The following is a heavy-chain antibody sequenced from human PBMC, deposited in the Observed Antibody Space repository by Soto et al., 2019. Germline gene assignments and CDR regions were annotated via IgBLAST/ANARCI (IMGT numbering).Heavy chain of an antibody. CDR3: ARGYDILTGYSPGGNFDY. V-gene: IGHV1-3*01. Sequence: QVQLVQSGAEVKKPGASVKVSCKASGYTFTSYAMHWVRQAPGQRLEWMGWINAGNGNTKYSQKFQGRVTITRDTSASTAYMELSSLRSEDTAVYYCARGYDILTGYSPGGNFDYWGQGTLVTVSS. CDR1: GYTFTSYA. CDR2: INAGNGNT. D-gene: IGHD3-9*01. J-gene: IGHJ4*02.